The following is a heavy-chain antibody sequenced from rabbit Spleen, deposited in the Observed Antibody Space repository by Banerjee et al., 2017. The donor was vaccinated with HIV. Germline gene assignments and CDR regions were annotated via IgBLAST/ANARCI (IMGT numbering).Heavy chain of an antibody. CDR1: GFSFTNNG. J-gene: IGHJ3*01. Sequence: QQQLVESGGGLVKPGASLTLTCTASGFSFTNNGVSWVRQAPGKGPEWIGYIDGRTITWYASWAKGRFTISTTSSTTVTLQMTSLTAADTATYFCARDLAGAIGWNFYLWGQGTLVTVS. D-gene: IGHD4-1*01. CDR3: ARDLAGAIGWNFYL. CDR2: IDGRTIT. V-gene: IGHV1S45*01.